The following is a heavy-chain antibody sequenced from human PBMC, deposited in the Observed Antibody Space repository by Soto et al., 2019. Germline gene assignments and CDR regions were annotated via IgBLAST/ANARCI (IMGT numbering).Heavy chain of an antibody. CDR3: ARGRPEHHGDWFDP. D-gene: IGHD7-27*01. V-gene: IGHV1-2*04. Sequence: GASVKVSCKASGYTFSDYYIHWVRQAPGQGLEWMGWINPKSGATNYAQKFEGWVTMNSDTSTSTAYMELRRPRSDDTAVYYCARGRPEHHGDWFDPWGQGTLVTV. CDR2: INPKSGAT. CDR1: GYTFSDYY. J-gene: IGHJ5*02.